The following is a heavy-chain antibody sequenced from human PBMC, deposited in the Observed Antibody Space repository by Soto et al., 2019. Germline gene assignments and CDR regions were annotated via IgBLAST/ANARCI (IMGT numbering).Heavy chain of an antibody. J-gene: IGHJ4*02. D-gene: IGHD3-22*01. CDR3: ARVGYYDSSGYYWALFDY. Sequence: SETLSLTCAVSGGSISSGGYSWSWIRQPPGKGLEWIGYIYHSGSTYYNPSLKSRVTISVDRSKNQFSLKLSSVTAADTAVYYCARVGYYDSSGYYWALFDYWGQGTLVTVS. V-gene: IGHV4-30-2*01. CDR2: IYHSGST. CDR1: GGSISSGGYS.